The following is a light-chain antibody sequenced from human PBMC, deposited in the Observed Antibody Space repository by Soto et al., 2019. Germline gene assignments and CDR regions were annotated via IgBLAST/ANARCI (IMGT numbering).Light chain of an antibody. V-gene: IGLV2-14*01. CDR3: SSYTTNNTPV. CDR1: SSDVGGYNW. Sequence: QSALTQPASVSGSPGQSITISCTGTSSDVGGYNWLFWYQQRPGKAPKLIIFEVSNRPSGVSNRFSGSRSGNTASLTISGLQTEDEADYYCSSYTTNNTPVFGGGTKLTVL. J-gene: IGLJ3*02. CDR2: EVS.